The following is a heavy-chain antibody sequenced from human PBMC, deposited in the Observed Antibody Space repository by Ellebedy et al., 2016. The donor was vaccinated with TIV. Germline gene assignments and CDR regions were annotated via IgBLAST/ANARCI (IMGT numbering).Heavy chain of an antibody. D-gene: IGHD7-27*01. V-gene: IGHV1-2*02. Sequence: ASVKVSXXASGYSLTDYYIHWVRQAPGQGLEWVGWISPNSGGTNYAQKFPGRVTMTRDTSINTAYMELTRLRSDDTAVYYCARAETGLDGMDVWGQGTTVTVSS. CDR3: ARAETGLDGMDV. CDR1: GYSLTDYY. CDR2: ISPNSGGT. J-gene: IGHJ6*02.